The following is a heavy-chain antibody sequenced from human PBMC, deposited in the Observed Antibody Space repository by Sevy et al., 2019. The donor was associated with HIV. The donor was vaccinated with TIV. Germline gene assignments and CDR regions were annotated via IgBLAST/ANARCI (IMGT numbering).Heavy chain of an antibody. V-gene: IGHV3-21*01. CDR3: ARGRHCGGSSCDSSWLDP. CDR1: GFSFSIYS. Sequence: GGSLRLSCAASGFSFSIYSVNWVRQAPGKGLEWVSFVGTTRNQIYYADSVRGRFTISRDNAKNSVYLQMTSLRDEETAVYYCARGRHCGGSSCDSSWLDPWGQGTLVTVSS. CDR2: VGTTRNQI. J-gene: IGHJ5*02. D-gene: IGHD2-15*01.